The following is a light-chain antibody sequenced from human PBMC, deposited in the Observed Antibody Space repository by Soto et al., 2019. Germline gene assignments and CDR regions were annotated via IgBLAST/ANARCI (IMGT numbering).Light chain of an antibody. J-gene: IGKJ5*01. CDR2: GAS. CDR1: QSVGSNY. V-gene: IGKV3-20*01. Sequence: EIVLTQSPGTLSLSPGERATLSCRASQSVGSNYLAWYEQKPGQAPRLLIYGASIRATGIPDRFSGSGSGTEFTLTISRLEPEDFAVYHCQQYSSSPRTFGQGTRLEIK. CDR3: QQYSSSPRT.